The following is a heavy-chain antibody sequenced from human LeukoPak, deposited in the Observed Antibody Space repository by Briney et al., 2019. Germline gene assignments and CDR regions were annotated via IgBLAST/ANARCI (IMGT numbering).Heavy chain of an antibody. J-gene: IGHJ4*02. D-gene: IGHD3-10*01. CDR1: GFTFSSYG. CDR3: AKDRPYYYGSGSYYNVSDY. CDR2: ISYDGSNK. Sequence: GGSLRLSCAASGFTFSSYGMHWVRQAPGKGLEWVAVISYDGSNKYYADSVKGRFTISRDNSKNTLYLQMNSLRAEDTAVYYCAKDRPYYYGSGSYYNVSDYWGQGTLVTVSS. V-gene: IGHV3-30*18.